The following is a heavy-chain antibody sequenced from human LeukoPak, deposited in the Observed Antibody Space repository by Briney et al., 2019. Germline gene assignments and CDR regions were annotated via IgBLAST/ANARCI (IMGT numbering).Heavy chain of an antibody. V-gene: IGHV4-39*01. CDR3: AMPSIAAAASGAFDI. CDR1: GGSISSSSYY. J-gene: IGHJ3*02. CDR2: IYYSGST. D-gene: IGHD6-13*01. Sequence: PSETLSLTCTVSGGSISSSSYYWGWIRQPPGKGLEWIGSIYYSGSTYYNPSLKSRVTISVDTSKNQFSLKPSSVTAADTAVYYCAMPSIAAAASGAFDIWGQGTMVTVSS.